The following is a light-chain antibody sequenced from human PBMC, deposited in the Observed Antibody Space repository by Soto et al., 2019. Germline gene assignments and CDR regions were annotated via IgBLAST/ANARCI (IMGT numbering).Light chain of an antibody. V-gene: IGKV3D-15*01. CDR1: QSVSSN. CDR3: QQYNNWPPIT. Sequence: EIVLTQSPGTLSLSPGERATLSCRASQSVSSNNLAWYQQKPGQAPRLLIYGASSRATGIPDRFSGSGSGTEFTLTISSLQSEDFAVYYCQQYNNWPPITFGQGTRLEIK. CDR2: GAS. J-gene: IGKJ5*01.